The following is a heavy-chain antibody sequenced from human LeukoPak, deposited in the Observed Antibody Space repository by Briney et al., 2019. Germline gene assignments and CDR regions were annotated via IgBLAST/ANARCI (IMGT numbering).Heavy chain of an antibody. CDR1: GYTFTGYY. Sequence: ASVKVSCKASGYTFTGYYMHWVRQAPGQGLEWMGWINPNSGGTNYAQNFQGRVTMTRDTSISTAYMELSRLRSDDTAAYYCARYDYVWGSSKKGDYWGQGTLVTVSS. J-gene: IGHJ4*02. V-gene: IGHV1-2*02. CDR3: ARYDYVWGSSKKGDY. D-gene: IGHD3-16*01. CDR2: INPNSGGT.